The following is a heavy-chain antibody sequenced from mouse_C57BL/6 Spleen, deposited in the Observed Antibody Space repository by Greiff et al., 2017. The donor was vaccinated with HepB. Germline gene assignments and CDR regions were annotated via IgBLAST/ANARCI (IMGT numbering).Heavy chain of an antibody. CDR2: INYDGSST. V-gene: IGHV5-16*01. CDR3: AREGGYSNFGGFAY. Sequence: EVKLQESEGGLVQPGSSMKLSCTASGFTFSDYYMAWVRQVPEKGLEWVANINYDGSSTYYLDSLKSRFIISRDNAKNILYLQMSSLKSEDTATYYCAREGGYSNFGGFAYWGQGTLVTVSA. D-gene: IGHD2-5*01. CDR1: GFTFSDYY. J-gene: IGHJ3*01.